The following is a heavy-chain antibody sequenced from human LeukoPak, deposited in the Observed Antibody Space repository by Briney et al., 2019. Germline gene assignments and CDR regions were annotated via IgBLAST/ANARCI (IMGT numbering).Heavy chain of an antibody. J-gene: IGHJ4*02. CDR2: ITWNGDKT. CDR1: GFKFDDYD. Sequence: PGGSLRLSCTASGFKFDDYDMSWGRQVPGKGLECVSGITWNGDKTGYADSVRGRFAISRDNSETTLYMQMNRLRAEETAVYYCAKAMATVTSFDYWGQGTLVTVSS. D-gene: IGHD5-24*01. CDR3: AKAMATVTSFDY. V-gene: IGHV3-20*04.